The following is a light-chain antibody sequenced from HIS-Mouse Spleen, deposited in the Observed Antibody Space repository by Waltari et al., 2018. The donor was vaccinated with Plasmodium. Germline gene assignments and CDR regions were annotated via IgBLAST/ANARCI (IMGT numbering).Light chain of an antibody. CDR1: SSDFGGYNY. CDR2: DVS. V-gene: IGLV2-11*01. J-gene: IGLJ3*02. Sequence: QSALTQPRSVSGSPGQSVTISCTGTSSDFGGYNYVSWYQQHPGKAPKLMIYDVSKRPSGVPDCFSGSKSGNTASLTISGLQAEDEADYYCCSYAGSYTWVFGGGTKLTVL. CDR3: CSYAGSYTWV.